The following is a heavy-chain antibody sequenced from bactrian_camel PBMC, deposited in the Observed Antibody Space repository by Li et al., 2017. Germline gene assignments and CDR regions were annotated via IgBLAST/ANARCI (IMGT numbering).Heavy chain of an antibody. V-gene: IGHV3S10*01. CDR3: TRDRGLAVPAGSFDY. CDR1: GFTSADYY. D-gene: IGHD6*01. J-gene: IGHJ6*01. Sequence: DVQLVESGGGLVQPGGSLTLACSASGFTSADYYITWVRLPPGKGLEWVASIYSDGSTAYADSVKGRFTISRDNAKNTINLELNSLKTEDTAMYYCTRDRGLAVPAGSFDYWAQGTQVTVS. CDR2: IYSDGST.